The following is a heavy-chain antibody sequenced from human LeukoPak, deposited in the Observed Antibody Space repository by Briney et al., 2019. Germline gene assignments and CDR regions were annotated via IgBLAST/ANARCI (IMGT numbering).Heavy chain of an antibody. CDR1: GGSISSDY. Sequence: SETLSLTCTVSGGSISSDYWSWIRQPPGKGLEWLGYIYYSGSTNYNPSLKSRVTISVDTSKNQFSLKLSSVTAADTAVYYCARTPGGGSWYEFNYWGQGTLVTVSS. D-gene: IGHD6-13*01. J-gene: IGHJ4*02. CDR3: ARTPGGGSWYEFNY. V-gene: IGHV4-59*08. CDR2: IYYSGST.